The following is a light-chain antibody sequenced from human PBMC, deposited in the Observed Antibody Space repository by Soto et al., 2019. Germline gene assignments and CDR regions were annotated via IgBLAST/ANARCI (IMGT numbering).Light chain of an antibody. J-gene: IGKJ4*01. CDR1: QTLLSRSNNNNY. CDR2: WAS. CDR3: LQFYSAPLT. Sequence: DIVMTQSPDSLAVSLGERATINCKSSQTLLSRSNNNNYLAWYQQKPRQPPKLLIYWASTRQSGVPDRFSGSGSGTDFTLTISSLQAGDVAVYYCLQFYSAPLTFGGGTRVEVK. V-gene: IGKV4-1*01.